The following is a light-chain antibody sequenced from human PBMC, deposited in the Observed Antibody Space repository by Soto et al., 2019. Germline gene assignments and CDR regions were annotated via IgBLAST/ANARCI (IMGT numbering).Light chain of an antibody. Sequence: QSALTQPASVSGSPGQSITISCTGTSSDVGSYNLVSWYQQHPGKAPKLMIYEGSKRPSGVSNRFPGSKSGNTASLTIAGLQAEDEADYYCCSYAGSSTFYVFGTGTKVTV. CDR3: CSYAGSSTFYV. CDR1: SSDVGSYNL. CDR2: EGS. V-gene: IGLV2-23*01. J-gene: IGLJ1*01.